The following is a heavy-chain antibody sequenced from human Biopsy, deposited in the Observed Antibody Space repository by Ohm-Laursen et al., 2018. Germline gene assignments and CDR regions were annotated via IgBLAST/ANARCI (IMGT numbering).Heavy chain of an antibody. CDR3: ARGKYKDFSTGLPRPYHYTLDF. V-gene: IGHV1-2*02. Sequence: ASVKVSCKASAYSFGDHRIHWVRQAPGQGLEWMGWIDPKSGGTNYAQKFQGRVTMTRDTSISTTYMELRRLTSDDAAVFYCARGKYKDFSTGLPRPYHYTLDFWGPGTTVTVSS. CDR1: AYSFGDHR. J-gene: IGHJ6*02. D-gene: IGHD3-22*01. CDR2: IDPKSGGT.